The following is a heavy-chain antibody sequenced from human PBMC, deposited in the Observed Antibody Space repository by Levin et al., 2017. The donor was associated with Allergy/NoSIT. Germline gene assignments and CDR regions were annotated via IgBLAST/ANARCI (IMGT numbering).Heavy chain of an antibody. D-gene: IGHD1-26*01. CDR1: GYSFTSYW. CDR2: IYPGDSDT. J-gene: IGHJ6*02. Sequence: GGSLRLSCKGSGYSFTSYWIGWVRQMPGKGLEWMGIIYPGDSDTRYSPSFQGQVTISADKSISTAYLQWSSLKASDTAMYYCAVGATLTPDYYYYYGMDVWGQGTTVTVSS. V-gene: IGHV5-51*01. CDR3: AVGATLTPDYYYYYGMDV.